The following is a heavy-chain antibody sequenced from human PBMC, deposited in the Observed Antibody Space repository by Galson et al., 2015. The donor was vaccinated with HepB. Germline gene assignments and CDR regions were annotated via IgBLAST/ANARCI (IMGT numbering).Heavy chain of an antibody. V-gene: IGHV3-30-3*01. CDR1: GSIFRNYA. CDR3: ARAYVTSSDAAFDI. Sequence: SLRLSCAASGSIFRNYAMHWVRQAPGKGLEWVALISNDGTNKHYADSVKGRFTISRDNSKNTLFLQMNSLRAEEAAVYYCARAYVTSSDAAFDIWGQGTMVTVSS. CDR2: ISNDGTNK. J-gene: IGHJ3*02. D-gene: IGHD4-11*01.